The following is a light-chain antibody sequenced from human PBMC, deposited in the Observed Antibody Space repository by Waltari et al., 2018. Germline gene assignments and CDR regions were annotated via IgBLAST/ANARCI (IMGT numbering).Light chain of an antibody. J-gene: IGLJ2*01. CDR1: SSYVGSSNR. Sequence: QSALTQPPSVSGSPGQSVTLSCPGTSSYVGSSNRFSWYQQPPGTAPKLMIYEVSNRPSGVPDRFSGSKSGNTASLTISGLQAEDEADYYCSLYTSSSTLNVVFGGGTKLTVL. CDR3: SLYTSSSTLNVV. CDR2: EVS. V-gene: IGLV2-18*01.